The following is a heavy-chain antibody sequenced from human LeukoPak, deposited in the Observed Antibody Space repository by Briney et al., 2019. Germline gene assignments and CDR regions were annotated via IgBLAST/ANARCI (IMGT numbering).Heavy chain of an antibody. CDR2: IDHDGSST. D-gene: IGHD2-15*01. CDR1: GFTFSNYW. V-gene: IGHV3-74*01. CDR3: VRGGPYYNDGMDV. Sequence: WESLRLSCAASGFTFSNYWMHWVRQAPGKGLLWVSRIDHDGSSTTYADSVKGRFTISRDNAKSTLYLQMNSLRAEDTAVYYCVRGGPYYNDGMDVWGQGTTVT. J-gene: IGHJ6*02.